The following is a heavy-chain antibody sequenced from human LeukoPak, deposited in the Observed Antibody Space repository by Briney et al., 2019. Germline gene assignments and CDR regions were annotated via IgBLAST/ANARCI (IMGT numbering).Heavy chain of an antibody. CDR2: IYTSGST. Sequence: PSETLSLTCTVSGGAISSYYWSWIRQSAGKGLEWIGRIYTSGSTNYNPSLKSRVTMSVDTSKNQFSLKLSSVTAADTAVYYCARNGGSGSYYDGSFDYWGQGTLVTVSS. CDR3: ARNGGSGSYYDGSFDY. J-gene: IGHJ4*02. D-gene: IGHD1-26*01. CDR1: GGAISSYY. V-gene: IGHV4-4*07.